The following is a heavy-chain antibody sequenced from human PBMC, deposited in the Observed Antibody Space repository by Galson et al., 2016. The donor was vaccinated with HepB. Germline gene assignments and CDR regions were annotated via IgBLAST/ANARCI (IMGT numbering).Heavy chain of an antibody. D-gene: IGHD5-18*01. CDR2: ISYSGSP. V-gene: IGHV4-61*03. CDR1: GVSVSSSNSY. CDR3: ARYYSGYTYGYFAS. Sequence: SETLSLTCTVSGVSVSSSNSYWSWIRQTPGKGLEWIGYISYSGSPTPNPPPKSRVSISVDTSKNHFSLRLNSVTAADTALYYCARYYSGYTYGYFASWGQGTPVTVSS. J-gene: IGHJ4*02.